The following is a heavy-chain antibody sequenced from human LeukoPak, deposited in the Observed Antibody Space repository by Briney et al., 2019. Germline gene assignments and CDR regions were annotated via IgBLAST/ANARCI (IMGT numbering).Heavy chain of an antibody. Sequence: SETLSLTCTVSGGSISSGGYYWSWIRQHPGKGLEWIGYIYHSGSTHYNPSLKSRVTISVDRSKNQFSLKLSSVTAADTAVYYCARGDQYGTPDYWGQGTLVTVSS. CDR2: IYHSGST. V-gene: IGHV4-30-2*01. D-gene: IGHD4-17*01. CDR3: ARGDQYGTPDY. J-gene: IGHJ4*02. CDR1: GGSISSGGYY.